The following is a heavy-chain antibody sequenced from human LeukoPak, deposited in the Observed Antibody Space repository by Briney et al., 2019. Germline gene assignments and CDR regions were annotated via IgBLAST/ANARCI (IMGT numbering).Heavy chain of an antibody. V-gene: IGHV3-7*01. D-gene: IGHD6-19*01. CDR1: GFTFSSYW. CDR3: ARGTPSSSGWLYYGMDV. Sequence: GGFLRLSCAASGFTFSSYWMSWVRQAPGKGLEWVANIKQDGSEKYYVDSVKGRFTISRDNAKNSLYLQMNSLRAEDTAVYYCARGTPSSSGWLYYGMDVWGQGTTVTVSS. CDR2: IKQDGSEK. J-gene: IGHJ6*02.